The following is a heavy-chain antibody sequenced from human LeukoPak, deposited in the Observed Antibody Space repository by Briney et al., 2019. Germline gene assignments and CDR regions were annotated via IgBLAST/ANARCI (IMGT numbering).Heavy chain of an antibody. CDR1: GGXISSYY. J-gene: IGHJ4*02. V-gene: IGHV4-59*01. CDR2: IYYTGST. D-gene: IGHD2-15*01. Sequence: SETLSLTCTVSGGXISSYYCSWIRQPPGKELEYIGYIYYTGSTNYNPSLKSRVTISVDTSKNQFSLKLTSVTAADTAVYYCARRIPRSAYLGYWGQGTLVTVSS. CDR3: ARRIPRSAYLGY.